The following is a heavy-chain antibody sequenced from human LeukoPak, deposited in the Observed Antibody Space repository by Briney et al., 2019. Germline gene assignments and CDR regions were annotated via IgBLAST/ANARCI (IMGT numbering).Heavy chain of an antibody. CDR2: IIPIFGTA. D-gene: IGHD4-23*01. J-gene: IGHJ4*02. CDR1: GGTFSSYA. V-gene: IGHV1-69*13. Sequence: GASVKVSCKASGGTFSSYAISWVRQAPGQGLEWMGGIIPIFGTANYAQKFQGRVTITADESTSTAYMELSSLRSEDTAVYYCARGQHGGNSYYFDYWGQGTLVTVSS. CDR3: ARGQHGGNSYYFDY.